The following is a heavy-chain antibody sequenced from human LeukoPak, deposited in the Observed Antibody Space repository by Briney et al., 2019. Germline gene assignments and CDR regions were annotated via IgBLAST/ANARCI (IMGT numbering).Heavy chain of an antibody. Sequence: GRSLRLSCAASGFTFSSYGMHWVRQAPGKGLEWVAVIWYDGSNKYYADSVKGRFTISRDNSKNTLYLQMNRLRAEDTAVYYCAKIVGGSYYYFDYWGQGTLVTVSS. V-gene: IGHV3-33*06. J-gene: IGHJ4*02. CDR2: IWYDGSNK. CDR3: AKIVGGSYYYFDY. CDR1: GFTFSSYG. D-gene: IGHD1-26*01.